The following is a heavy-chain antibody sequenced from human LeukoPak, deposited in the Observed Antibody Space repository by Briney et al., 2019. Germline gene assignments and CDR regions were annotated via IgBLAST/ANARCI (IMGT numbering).Heavy chain of an antibody. V-gene: IGHV4-39*01. D-gene: IGHD3-10*01. J-gene: IGHJ4*02. CDR3: ARSRWGGLGIDY. CDR2: IYYCGST. CDR1: GGSISSSSYY. Sequence: SETLSLTCTVSGGSISSSSYYWGWIRQPPGKGLEWIGSIYYCGSTYYNPSLKSRVTISVDTSKNQFSLKLSSVTAADTAVYYCARSRWGGLGIDYWGQGTLVTVSS.